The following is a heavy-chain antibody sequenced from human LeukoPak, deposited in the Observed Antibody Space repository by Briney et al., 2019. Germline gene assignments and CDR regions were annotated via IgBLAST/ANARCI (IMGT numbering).Heavy chain of an antibody. D-gene: IGHD3-10*01. CDR3: AREKGYYYGSGSYYNDAFDS. CDR2: IYYSGTT. V-gene: IGHV4-59*01. J-gene: IGHJ3*02. Sequence: SETLSRTCTVSGCSISSIYWRWIRQPQGKGLEWIGYIYYSGTTNYNTSLKRRVTISVDTSKNQFPLTLSSVTAADTAVYYCAREKGYYYGSGSYYNDAFDSWGQGTMVTASS. CDR1: GCSISSIY.